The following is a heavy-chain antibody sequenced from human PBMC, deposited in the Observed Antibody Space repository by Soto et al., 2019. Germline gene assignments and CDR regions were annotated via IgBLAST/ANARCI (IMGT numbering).Heavy chain of an antibody. Sequence: QVQLQESGPGLVKPSKTLSLTCTVSGAFSSTYYWSWIRQPPGKGLEWIGYMNNIGRTNYNPSLKSRVTISLDTSKNQFSLKLSSVIAADTAVYYCARSFCRDAVRCNWFDPWGLGTLVTASS. D-gene: IGHD2-8*01. V-gene: IGHV4-59*01. CDR2: MNNIGRT. CDR3: ARSFCRDAVRCNWFDP. J-gene: IGHJ5*02. CDR1: GAFSSTYY.